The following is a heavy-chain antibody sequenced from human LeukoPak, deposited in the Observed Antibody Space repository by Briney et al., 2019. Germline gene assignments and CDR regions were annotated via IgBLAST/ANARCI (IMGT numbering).Heavy chain of an antibody. CDR2: IYYSGST. J-gene: IGHJ4*02. CDR3: ARVAKVGQTHYCDY. Sequence: PSQTLSLTCTVSGGSISSSSYYWGWIRQPPGKGLEWIGSIYYSGSTNYNPSLTGRVTISVDTPKNQFSLKLSSVTAADTAVYYCARVAKVGQTHYCDYWGQGTVVTVSA. D-gene: IGHD1-26*01. CDR1: GGSISSSSYY. V-gene: IGHV4-39*01.